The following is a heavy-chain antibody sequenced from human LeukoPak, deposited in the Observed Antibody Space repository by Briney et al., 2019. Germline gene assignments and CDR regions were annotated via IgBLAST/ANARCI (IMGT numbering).Heavy chain of an antibody. CDR1: GFTFSDYY. J-gene: IGHJ4*02. Sequence: PGGSLRLSCAASGFTFSDYYMSWIRQAPGKGLEWVSYIGTISSYTDYTDSVKGRSTISRDNAKNSLCLQMNSLRAEDTAIYYCARTFRSGDGYKVGYFDYWGQGTLVTVSS. V-gene: IGHV3-11*03. CDR2: IGTISSYT. CDR3: ARTFRSGDGYKVGYFDY. D-gene: IGHD5-24*01.